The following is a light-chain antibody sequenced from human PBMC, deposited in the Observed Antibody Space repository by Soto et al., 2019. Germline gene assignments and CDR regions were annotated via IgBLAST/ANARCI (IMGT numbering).Light chain of an antibody. CDR2: KAS. CDR1: QSLEFADGSAF. CDR3: IQGTHWPWT. Sequence: VALTQSPVSLPVTLGQPASISCTSNQSLEFADGSAFLSWFHQRPGQSLRRLLSKASTRDSGVPDRFSGSGSGTAFTLRISRVETDDVGLYYCIQGTHWPWTSGQGTKVEI. V-gene: IGKV2-30*01. J-gene: IGKJ1*01.